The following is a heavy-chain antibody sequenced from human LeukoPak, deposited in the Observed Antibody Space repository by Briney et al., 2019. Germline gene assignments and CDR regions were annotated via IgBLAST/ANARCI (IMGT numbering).Heavy chain of an antibody. V-gene: IGHV3-30*05. CDR3: AGDPQRWQQLPHYWYLDL. J-gene: IGHJ2*01. D-gene: IGHD5-24*01. CDR2: ISYDGSNT. CDR1: RSFFTTYG. Sequence: PGGSLRLSCAASRSFFTTYGIHWARQAPGEGLEWVAVISYDGSNTFYTDSVKGRFTVSRDDSKNTVYLQMDSLRGDDTAVYHCAGDPQRWQQLPHYWYLDLWGRGTLVTVSS.